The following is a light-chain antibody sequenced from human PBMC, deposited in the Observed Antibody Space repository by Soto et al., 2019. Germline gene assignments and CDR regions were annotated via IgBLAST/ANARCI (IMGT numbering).Light chain of an antibody. CDR1: QSFRGL. CDR2: DAY. Sequence: EVVLIQSPATLSVSLAKRATLSCRASQSFRGLLAWCQQKPGQAPGRLTYDAYNRHTGIPPRFSGSGSGTNFTIIISSLEPEEYAVFYCQQRYMWPITFGQGTRLEIK. J-gene: IGKJ5*01. CDR3: QQRYMWPIT. V-gene: IGKV3-11*01.